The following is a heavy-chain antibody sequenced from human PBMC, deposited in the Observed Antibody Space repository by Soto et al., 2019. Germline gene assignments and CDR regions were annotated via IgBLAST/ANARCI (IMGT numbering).Heavy chain of an antibody. CDR2: IYYSGST. D-gene: IGHD6-6*01. CDR1: GGSISSGGYY. J-gene: IGHJ6*02. V-gene: IGHV4-31*02. CDR3: ARTVSSSKGMDV. Sequence: SETLSLTCTVYGGSISSGGYYWSWIRQHPGKGLEWIGYIYYSGSTYYNPSLKSRVTISVDTSKNQFSLKLSSVAAADTAVYYCARTVSSSKGMDVWGQGTTVTVSS.